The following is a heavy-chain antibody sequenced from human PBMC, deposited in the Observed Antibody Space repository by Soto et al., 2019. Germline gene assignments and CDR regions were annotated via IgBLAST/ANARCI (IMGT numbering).Heavy chain of an antibody. V-gene: IGHV4-4*02. J-gene: IGHJ5*01. Sequence: LETLSLTCAVSGVSVSGVSISSTSWWSWVRQPPGKGLEWIGEIYHSGSTDYIPSLKSRVTISIDKSRNHFSLKLSSVTAADTAVYYCARVLRQSRVSAGKEYNWFDSWGQGTQVTVSS. D-gene: IGHD6-13*01. CDR2: IYHSGST. CDR3: ARVLRQSRVSAGKEYNWFDS. CDR1: GVSISSTSW.